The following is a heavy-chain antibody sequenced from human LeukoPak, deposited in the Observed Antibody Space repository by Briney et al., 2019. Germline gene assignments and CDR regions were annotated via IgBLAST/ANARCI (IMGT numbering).Heavy chain of an antibody. CDR2: MNPNSGNT. J-gene: IGHJ4*02. Sequence: GASVKVSCKASGYTFTSDDINWVRQATGQGLEWMGWMNPNSGNTGYAQKFQGRVTITRNTSISTAYMELSSLRSEDTAVYYCARDSSGWYESDYWGQGALVTVSS. D-gene: IGHD6-19*01. V-gene: IGHV1-8*03. CDR1: GYTFTSDD. CDR3: ARDSSGWYESDY.